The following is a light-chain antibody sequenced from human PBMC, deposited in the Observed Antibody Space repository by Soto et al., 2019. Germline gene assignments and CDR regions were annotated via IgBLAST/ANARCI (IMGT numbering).Light chain of an antibody. V-gene: IGKV3-20*01. J-gene: IGKJ1*01. CDR1: QSVSSSS. CDR3: QQYGGSPRT. Sequence: EVGLTQSPCTVSLYPGERATLSCRASQSVSSSSLAWYQQKRGQAPRLLIHGASSRATGIPDRFSGSGSGTDFTLTISRLEPEDFAVYYYQQYGGSPRTFGQGTKVDI. CDR2: GAS.